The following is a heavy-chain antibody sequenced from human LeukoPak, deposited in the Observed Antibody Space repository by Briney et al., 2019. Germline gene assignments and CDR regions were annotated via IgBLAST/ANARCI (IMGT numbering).Heavy chain of an antibody. CDR3: ITPLPYSAQ. J-gene: IGHJ4*02. V-gene: IGHV3-15*07. Sequence: PGGSLRLSCAASGFTFSNAYMNWVRQAPGKGLEWVGRIEPKTDGETTEYAAPVKDRFSISRDDSKSMMYLQMNSLKTEDTAVYHCITPLPYSAQGGQGTLVTVSS. CDR2: IEPKTDGETT. D-gene: IGHD2-21*01. CDR1: GFTFSNAY.